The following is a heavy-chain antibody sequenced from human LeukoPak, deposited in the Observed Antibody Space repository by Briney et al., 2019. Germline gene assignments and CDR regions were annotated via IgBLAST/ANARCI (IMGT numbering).Heavy chain of an antibody. CDR2: ISYDGSNK. CDR1: GFTFSSYA. V-gene: IGHV3-30-3*01. CDR3: ARTTLQEWELPTYYFDY. Sequence: GGSLRLSCAASGFTFSSYAMHWVRQAPGKGLEWVAVISYDGSNKYYADSVKGRFTISRDNSKNTLYLQMNSLRAEDTAVYYCARTTLQEWELPTYYFDYWGQGTLVTVSS. J-gene: IGHJ4*02. D-gene: IGHD1-26*01.